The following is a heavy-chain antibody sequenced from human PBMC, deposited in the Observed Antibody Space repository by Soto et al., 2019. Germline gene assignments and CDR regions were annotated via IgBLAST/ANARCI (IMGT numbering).Heavy chain of an antibody. V-gene: IGHV1-69*06. Sequence: QVQLVQSGAEVKKPGSSVTVSCKASGGTFSSYAISWVRQAPGQGLEWMGGIIPIFGTANYAQKFQGRVTITADKSTSTAYMELSSLRSEDTAVYYCARVRFLEWFLRGGMDVWGQGTTVTVSS. CDR2: IIPIFGTA. CDR1: GGTFSSYA. CDR3: ARVRFLEWFLRGGMDV. D-gene: IGHD3-3*01. J-gene: IGHJ6*02.